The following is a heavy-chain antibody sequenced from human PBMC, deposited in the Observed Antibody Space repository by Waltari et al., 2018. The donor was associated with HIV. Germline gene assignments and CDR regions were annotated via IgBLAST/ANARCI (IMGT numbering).Heavy chain of an antibody. D-gene: IGHD7-27*01. Sequence: EVQLVESGGGLVKPGRSLRLSCTASGFTFGAYAMSWFRQAPGKGLEWVGFSRRKAYGGTTEYAASVKGRFTISRDDSKSTAYLQMNSLKTEDTAVYYCTRGKGNWGSSYYYGMDVWGQGTTVTVSS. J-gene: IGHJ6*02. V-gene: IGHV3-49*05. CDR2: SRRKAYGGTT. CDR1: GFTFGAYA. CDR3: TRGKGNWGSSYYYGMDV.